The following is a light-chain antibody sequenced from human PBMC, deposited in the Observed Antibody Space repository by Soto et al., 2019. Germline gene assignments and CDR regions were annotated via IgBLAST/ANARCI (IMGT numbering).Light chain of an antibody. CDR1: QTVGTHS. Sequence: ETVLRQSPGTLSLSPGDRATLSCRASQTVGTHSVVWFQQKPGQAPMLVMYQTSARATDIPDRFSGSGSGTEFTLTISRLEPEDFAVYYCQHHGRVPYTFGQGTRLEI. CDR2: QTS. V-gene: IGKV3-20*01. J-gene: IGKJ2*01. CDR3: QHHGRVPYT.